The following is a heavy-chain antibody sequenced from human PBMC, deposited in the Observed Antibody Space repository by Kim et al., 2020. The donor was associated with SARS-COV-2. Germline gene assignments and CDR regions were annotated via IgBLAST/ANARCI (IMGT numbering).Heavy chain of an antibody. CDR2: ISYDGGNK. V-gene: IGHV3-30*04. J-gene: IGHJ4*02. Sequence: GGSLRLSCAASGFTFSSYAMHWVRQAPGKGLEWVAFISYDGGNKYYADSVKGRFTISRDNSKNTLYLQMNSLRAEDTAVYYCARREYTAILYYFDYWGQGTLVTVSS. CDR1: GFTFSSYA. D-gene: IGHD5-18*01. CDR3: ARREYTAILYYFDY.